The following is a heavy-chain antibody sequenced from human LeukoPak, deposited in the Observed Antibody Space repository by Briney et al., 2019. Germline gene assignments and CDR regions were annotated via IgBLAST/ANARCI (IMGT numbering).Heavy chain of an antibody. CDR1: GGSISSYY. J-gene: IGHJ4*02. V-gene: IGHV4-59*01. Sequence: SETLSLTCTVSGGSISSYYWSWIRQPPGKGLEWIGYIYYSGSTNYNPSLKSRVTISVDTSKNQFSLKLSSVTAADTAVYYCARDDILTGAFDYWGQGTLVTVSS. CDR2: IYYSGST. D-gene: IGHD3-9*01. CDR3: ARDDILTGAFDY.